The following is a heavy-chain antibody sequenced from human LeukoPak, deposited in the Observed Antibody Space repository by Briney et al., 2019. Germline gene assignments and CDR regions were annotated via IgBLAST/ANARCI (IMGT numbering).Heavy chain of an antibody. CDR2: IKSKTDGGTT. CDR3: TTDFYDTSGYHTFGY. D-gene: IGHD3-22*01. V-gene: IGHV3-15*07. J-gene: IGHJ4*02. Sequence: GGSLRLSCAASGCTFSNAWMNWIRQAPGKGPEWVGRIKSKTDGGTTDYATPVKGRFTISRDDSKNTLYLQMNSLQTEDTAIYYCTTDFYDTSGYHTFGYWGQGTLVTVSS. CDR1: GCTFSNAW.